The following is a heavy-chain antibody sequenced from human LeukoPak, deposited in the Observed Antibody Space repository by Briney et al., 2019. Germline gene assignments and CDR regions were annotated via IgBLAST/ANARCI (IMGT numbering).Heavy chain of an antibody. V-gene: IGHV4-30-2*01. J-gene: IGHJ6*02. CDR1: GGSISSGGYS. CDR3: ARTYYYDSSGYYPYYYYGMDV. Sequence: SEPLSLTCAVSGGSISSGGYSWSWIRQPPGKGLEWIGYICRSGSTYYNPSLKSRVTISVDSCKNQFSLKLSSVTAADTAVYYCARTYYYDSSGYYPYYYYGMDVWGQGTTGTVSS. CDR2: ICRSGST. D-gene: IGHD3-22*01.